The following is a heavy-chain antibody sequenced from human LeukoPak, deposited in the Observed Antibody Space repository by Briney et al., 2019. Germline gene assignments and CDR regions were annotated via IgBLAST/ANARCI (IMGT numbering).Heavy chain of an antibody. V-gene: IGHV1-46*01. CDR2: INPSGGST. Sequence: ASVKVSCKASGYTFTSYYMHWVRQAPGQGLEWMGIINPSGGSTSYAQKFQGRVTMTRDTSTSTVYMELSSLRSEDTAVYYCARAGTREYCSSTSCYGMGSSWYVPFDYWGQGTLVTVSS. J-gene: IGHJ4*02. D-gene: IGHD2-2*01. CDR3: ARAGTREYCSSTSCYGMGSSWYVPFDY. CDR1: GYTFTSYY.